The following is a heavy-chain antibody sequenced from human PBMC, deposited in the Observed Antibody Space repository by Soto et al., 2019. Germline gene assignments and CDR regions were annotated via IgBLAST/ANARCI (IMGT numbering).Heavy chain of an antibody. D-gene: IGHD3-16*02. Sequence: SETLSLTCTVSGGSISSSSYYWGWIRQPPGKGLEWIGSIYYSGSTYYNPSLKSRVTISVDTSKNQFSLKLSSVTAADTAVYYCARTYYDYIWGSYRPLTFDYWGQGTLVTVSS. CDR2: IYYSGST. J-gene: IGHJ4*02. CDR1: GGSISSSSYY. V-gene: IGHV4-39*01. CDR3: ARTYYDYIWGSYRPLTFDY.